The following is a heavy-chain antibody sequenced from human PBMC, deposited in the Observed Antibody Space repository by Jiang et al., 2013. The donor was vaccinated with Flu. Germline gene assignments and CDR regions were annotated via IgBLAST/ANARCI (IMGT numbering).Heavy chain of an antibody. D-gene: IGHD3-10*01. CDR2: IKQDGSER. CDR1: GFTFSSYW. Sequence: RLSCAASGFTFSSYWMSWVRQGPGKGLEWVANIKQDGSERYYVDSVKGRFTISRDNAKNSVYLQMNSLRAEDTAVYYCARDRGGSYYFDYWGQGTLVTVSS. V-gene: IGHV3-7*03. CDR3: ARDRGGSYYFDY. J-gene: IGHJ4*02.